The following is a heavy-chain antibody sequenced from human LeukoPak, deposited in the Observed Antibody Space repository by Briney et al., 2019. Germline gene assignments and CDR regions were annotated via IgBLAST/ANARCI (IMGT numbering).Heavy chain of an antibody. CDR2: ISGSGGST. J-gene: IGHJ2*01. CDR1: GFTFSSYA. CDR3: AKDRYSSGWASYWYFDL. Sequence: GGSLRLSCAASGFTFSSYAMSWVRQAPGKGPEWVSAISGSGGSTYYADSVKGRFTISRDNSKNTLYLQMNSLRAEDTAVYYCAKDRYSSGWASYWYFDLWGRGTLVTASS. V-gene: IGHV3-23*01. D-gene: IGHD6-19*01.